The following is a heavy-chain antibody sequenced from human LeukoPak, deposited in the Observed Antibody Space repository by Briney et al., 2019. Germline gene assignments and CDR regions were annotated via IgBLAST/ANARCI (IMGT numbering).Heavy chain of an antibody. CDR1: GYTFSNFG. J-gene: IGHJ4*02. Sequence: VASVKVSCKASGYTFSNFGISWVRQAPGQGLEWMGWISGNNDNPNYGQKFQGRLTVTTDSSTSTAYMELRNLRSDDTAVYYCARDGPSTDDYWGQGTLVTVSS. V-gene: IGHV1-18*01. CDR2: ISGNNDNP. D-gene: IGHD2-2*01. CDR3: ARDGPSTDDY.